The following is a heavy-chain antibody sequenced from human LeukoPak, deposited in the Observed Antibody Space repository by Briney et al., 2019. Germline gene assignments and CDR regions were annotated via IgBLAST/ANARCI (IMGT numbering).Heavy chain of an antibody. Sequence: GGSLRLSCAASGFTFSSYSMNWVRQAPGKGLEWVSSISSSSSYIYYADSVKGRFTISRDNAKNSLYLQMNSLRAEDTALYYCARARMTTVVMSWFDPWGQGTLVTVSS. CDR2: ISSSSSYI. D-gene: IGHD4-23*01. J-gene: IGHJ5*02. CDR1: GFTFSSYS. CDR3: ARARMTTVVMSWFDP. V-gene: IGHV3-21*04.